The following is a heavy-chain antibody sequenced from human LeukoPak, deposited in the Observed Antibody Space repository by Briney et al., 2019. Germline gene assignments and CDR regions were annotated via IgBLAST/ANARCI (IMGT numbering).Heavy chain of an antibody. V-gene: IGHV3-73*01. J-gene: IGHJ6*02. CDR3: ARDRDNYYYYYYVMDV. CDR1: GFAPSGSA. D-gene: IGHD5-24*01. Sequence: GGSLKLSCAPSGFAPSGSATRWVRPAYGKGLGWVGRIRSKANSFVKPYAASLEGRFTISRDDSSNTAYLQMNRLKAEDTAVYYCARDRDNYYYYYYVMDVWGQGTTVTVSS. CDR2: IRSKANSFVK.